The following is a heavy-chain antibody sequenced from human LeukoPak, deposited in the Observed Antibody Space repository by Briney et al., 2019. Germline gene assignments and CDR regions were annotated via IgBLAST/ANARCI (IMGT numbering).Heavy chain of an antibody. J-gene: IGHJ4*02. CDR1: GGSISSYY. CDR3: AGEMRDCSSTSCYAVIDY. D-gene: IGHD2-2*01. V-gene: IGHV4-4*07. CDR2: IYTSGST. Sequence: PSETLSLTCTVSGGSISSYYWSWIRQPAGKGLEWIGRIYTSGSTNYNPSLKSGVTLSVDTSKNQFSLKLSSVTAAATAVYSCAGEMRDCSSTSCYAVIDYWGQGTLVTVSS.